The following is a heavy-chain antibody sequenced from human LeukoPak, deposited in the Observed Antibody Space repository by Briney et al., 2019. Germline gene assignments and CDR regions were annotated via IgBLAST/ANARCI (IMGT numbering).Heavy chain of an antibody. CDR3: QMATTANDY. D-gene: IGHD5-24*01. Sequence: GGSLRLSCAASRFTFSSYSMNWVRQAPGKGLEWVSSISSSSSYIYYADSVKGRSTISRDNAKNSLYLQMNSLRAEDTAVYYCQMATTANDYWGQGTLVTVSS. CDR2: ISSSSSYI. V-gene: IGHV3-21*01. J-gene: IGHJ4*02. CDR1: RFTFSSYS.